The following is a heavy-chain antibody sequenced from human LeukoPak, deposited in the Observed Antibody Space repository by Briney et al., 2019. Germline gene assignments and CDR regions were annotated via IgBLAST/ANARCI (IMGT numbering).Heavy chain of an antibody. Sequence: ASVKVSCKASGGTFSSYAISWVRQAPGQGLEWMGGIIPIFGTASYAQKFQGRVTITTDESTSTAYMELSSLRSEDTAVYYCTRVMDIVLIGAMDVWGKGTTVTVSS. V-gene: IGHV1-69*05. CDR1: GGTFSSYA. D-gene: IGHD2-8*01. J-gene: IGHJ6*03. CDR3: TRVMDIVLIGAMDV. CDR2: IIPIFGTA.